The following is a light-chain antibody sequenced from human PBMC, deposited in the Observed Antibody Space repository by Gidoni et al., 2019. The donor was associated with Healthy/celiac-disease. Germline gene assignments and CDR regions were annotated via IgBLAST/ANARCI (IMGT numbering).Light chain of an antibody. J-gene: IGKJ5*01. CDR1: QSVSSN. CDR2: GAV. V-gene: IGKV3-15*01. Sequence: EIVMTQSPATLSVAPGDRATRSCRASQSVSSNFDWYQQKPGQAPRLLISGAVTRATGIPVRFSGIVSVMAFTLTIISLQSEDFAVYYGQHYNIWPQITFGQXTRLEI. CDR3: QHYNIWPQIT.